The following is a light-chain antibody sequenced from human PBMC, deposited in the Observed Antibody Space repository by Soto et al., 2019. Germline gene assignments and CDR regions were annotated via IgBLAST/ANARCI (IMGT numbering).Light chain of an antibody. CDR3: QQYNSYPWT. V-gene: IGKV1-5*03. CDR2: RAS. CDR1: QTISSW. J-gene: IGKJ1*01. Sequence: DIQMTQSPSTLSASLGDRVTITCRASQTISSWLSWYQQKPGKAPKLLIYRASSLESGVPLRFSGSGSGTEFTLTISSLQPDDFAIYYCQQYNSYPWTFGQGTKVEIK.